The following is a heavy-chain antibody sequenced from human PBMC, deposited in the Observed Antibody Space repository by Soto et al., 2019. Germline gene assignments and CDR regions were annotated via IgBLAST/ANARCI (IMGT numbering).Heavy chain of an antibody. J-gene: IGHJ2*01. CDR1: GGSISSGDYY. CDR3: ARACLGDFAWPKRYWYFDL. D-gene: IGHD3-9*01. Sequence: QVQLQESGPGLVKPSQTLSLTCTVSGGSISSGDYYWSWIRQPPGKGLEWIGYIYYSGSTYYNPSLKSRVTISVDTSKNQFSLKLSSVTAADTAVYYCARACLGDFAWPKRYWYFDLWGRGTLVTVSS. V-gene: IGHV4-30-4*01. CDR2: IYYSGST.